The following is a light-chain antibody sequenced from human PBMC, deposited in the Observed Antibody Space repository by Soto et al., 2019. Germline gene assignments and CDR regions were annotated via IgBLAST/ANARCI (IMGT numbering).Light chain of an antibody. J-gene: IGLJ2*01. Sequence: QSVLTQPPSASGAPGQRVTISCSGSRSNIGSQVVQWFQHLPGTAPKLLIQNNSERPSGVPDRFSGSKSGTSASLAISGLQSEDEGEYYCATWDDSRDGPVFGGGTKLTGL. CDR1: RSNIGSQV. V-gene: IGLV1-44*01. CDR3: ATWDDSRDGPV. CDR2: NNS.